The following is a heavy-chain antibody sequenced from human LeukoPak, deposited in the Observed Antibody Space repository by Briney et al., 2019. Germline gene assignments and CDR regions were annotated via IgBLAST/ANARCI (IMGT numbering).Heavy chain of an antibody. CDR1: GGSISSYY. CDR3: AVHRSGYDSFLDY. V-gene: IGHV4-59*01. J-gene: IGHJ4*02. CDR2: IYYSGST. D-gene: IGHD5-12*01. Sequence: PSETLSLTCTVSGGSISSYYWSWIRQPPGKGLEWIGYIYYSGSTNYNPSLKGRVTISVDTSKNQFSLKLSSVTAADTAVYYCAVHRSGYDSFLDYWGQGTLVTVSS.